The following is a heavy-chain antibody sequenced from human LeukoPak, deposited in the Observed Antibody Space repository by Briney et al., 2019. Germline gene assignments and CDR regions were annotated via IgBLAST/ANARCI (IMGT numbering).Heavy chain of an antibody. V-gene: IGHV1-2*02. CDR3: VRDLFFAAAEREGDDY. CDR1: GYGFTGYF. J-gene: IGHJ4*02. CDR2: INPDSGGT. D-gene: IGHD6-13*01. Sequence: ASVKVSCKASGYGFTGYFMHWVRQAPGQGLEWMGWINPDSGGTNYAQKFRGRVTLTRDTSIYTAYMELSRLRSDDTAVYYCVRDLFFAAAEREGDDYWGQGTQVTVSS.